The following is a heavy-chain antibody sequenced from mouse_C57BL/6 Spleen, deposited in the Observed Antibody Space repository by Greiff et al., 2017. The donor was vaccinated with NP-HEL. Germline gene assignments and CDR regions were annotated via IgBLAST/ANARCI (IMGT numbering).Heavy chain of an antibody. CDR3: ARLPYYDYDGAWFAY. D-gene: IGHD2-4*01. V-gene: IGHV5-6*01. J-gene: IGHJ3*01. CDR2: ISSGGSYT. Sequence: EVNLVESGGDLVKPGGSLKLSCAASGFTFSSYGMSWVRQTPDKRLEWVATISSGGSYTYYPDSVKGRFTISRDNAKNTLYLQMSSLKSEDTAMYYCARLPYYDYDGAWFAYWGQGTLVTVSA. CDR1: GFTFSSYG.